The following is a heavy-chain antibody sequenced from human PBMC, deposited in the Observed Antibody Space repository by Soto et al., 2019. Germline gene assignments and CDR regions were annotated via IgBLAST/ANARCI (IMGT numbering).Heavy chain of an antibody. D-gene: IGHD3-16*02. V-gene: IGHV1-18*01. CDR3: ARLYSMITIGGVIINYFVF. CDR1: GYTFTSYG. CDR2: ISAYNGNT. Sequence: ASEKVSCKASGYTFTSYGISWVRQAPGQGLEWMGWISAYNGNTNYAQKLQGRVTMTTETSTSTAYMELRSLRSDDTAVYYFARLYSMITIGGVIINYFVFCGQGALGT. J-gene: IGHJ4*02.